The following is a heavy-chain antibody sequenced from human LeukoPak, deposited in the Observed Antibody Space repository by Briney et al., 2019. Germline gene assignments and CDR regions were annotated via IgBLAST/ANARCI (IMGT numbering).Heavy chain of an antibody. V-gene: IGHV1-69*13. D-gene: IGHD2-15*01. CDR3: AVSDCSGGSCYSLLNAFDI. CDR1: GGTFSSYA. Sequence: ASVKVSCKASGGTFSSYAISWVRQAPGQGLEWMGGIIPIFGTANYAQKFQGRVTITADESTSTAYMELSSLRSEDTAVYYCAVSDCSGGSCYSLLNAFDIWGQGTMVTVS. J-gene: IGHJ3*02. CDR2: IIPIFGTA.